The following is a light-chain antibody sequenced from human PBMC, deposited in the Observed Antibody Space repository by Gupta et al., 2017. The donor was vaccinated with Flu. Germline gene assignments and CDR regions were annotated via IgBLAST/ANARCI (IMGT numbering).Light chain of an antibody. CDR1: SSNIGSNY. CDR3: AAWDDSLSGRV. V-gene: IGLV1-47*01. Sequence: QSVLTQPPSASGTHGQRVTISCSGSSSNIGSNYVYWYQQLPGTAPKLLIYRNNQRPSGVPARFSGSKSGTSASLAISGLRSEEEADYYCAAWDDSLSGRVFGGGTKRTVL. J-gene: IGLJ3*02. CDR2: RNN.